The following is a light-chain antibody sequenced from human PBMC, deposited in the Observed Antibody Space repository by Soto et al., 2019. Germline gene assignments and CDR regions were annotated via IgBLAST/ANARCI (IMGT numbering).Light chain of an antibody. J-gene: IGKJ1*01. CDR1: QTIDSW. CDR3: QHYNSYSEA. CDR2: KAS. V-gene: IGKV1-5*03. Sequence: IQMTPSPSTLSAYVGDRVTITCRASQTIDSWLAWYQQRPGKPPNLLIYKASTLASGVPSRFSGSGSGTEFTLTISSLQPDDFATYYCQHYNSYSEAFGQGTKVDIK.